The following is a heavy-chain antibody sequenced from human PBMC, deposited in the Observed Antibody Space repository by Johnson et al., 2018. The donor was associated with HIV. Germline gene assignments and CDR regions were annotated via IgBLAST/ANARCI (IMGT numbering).Heavy chain of an antibody. CDR1: GFTFSGSA. CDR2: IRGEANNYAT. CDR3: ATELSLLRDAFDI. V-gene: IGHV3-73*01. Sequence: VQLVESGGGLVQPGGSLKLSCGASGFTFSGSALHWVRQPSGKGLEWVGHIRGEANNYATGYAASTKGRFTISRDDSKNTAYLQMNSLKTEDTAVYYCATELSLLRDAFDIWGQGTMVTVSS. J-gene: IGHJ3*02. D-gene: IGHD3-16*02.